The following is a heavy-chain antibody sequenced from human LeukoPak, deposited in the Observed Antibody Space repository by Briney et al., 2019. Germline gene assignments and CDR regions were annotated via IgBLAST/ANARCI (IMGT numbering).Heavy chain of an antibody. CDR2: IYYSGSA. CDR1: GGSFSGYY. J-gene: IGHJ6*02. V-gene: IGHV4-59*08. CDR3: ARGHHGLEV. Sequence: PSETLSLTCAIYGGSFSGYYWSWIRQPPGKGLEWIGYIYYSGSAKYNPSLKSRVTISADTSKNQFSLKLNSVTAADTAVYFCARGHHGLEVWGQGTTVTVSS.